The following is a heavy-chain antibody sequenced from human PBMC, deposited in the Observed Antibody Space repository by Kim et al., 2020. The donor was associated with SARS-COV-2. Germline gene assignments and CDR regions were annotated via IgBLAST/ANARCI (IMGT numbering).Heavy chain of an antibody. CDR1: GFTFSTYA. V-gene: IGHV3-23*01. D-gene: IGHD1-26*01. J-gene: IGHJ4*02. Sequence: GGSLRLSCEGYGFTFSTYAMTWVRQAPGRGLEWISSISGTGGSTYYADSVKGRFTISRDNSKNKVFLQMNSLRAEDTATYFCAKGAWEPPDYYWGQGILVTVSS. CDR2: ISGTGGST. CDR3: AKGAWEPPDYY.